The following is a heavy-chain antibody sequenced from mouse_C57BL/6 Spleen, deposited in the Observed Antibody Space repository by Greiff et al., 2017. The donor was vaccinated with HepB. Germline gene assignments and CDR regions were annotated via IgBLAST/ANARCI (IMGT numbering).Heavy chain of an antibody. J-gene: IGHJ1*03. CDR3: ARYWDGYWYFDV. CDR1: GYTFTSYW. D-gene: IGHD4-1*01. Sequence: VQLQQPGAELVKPGASVKMSCKASGYTFTSYWITWVKQRPGQGLEWIGDIYPGSGSTNYNEKFKSKATLTVDTSSSTAYMQLSSLTSEDSAVYYCARYWDGYWYFDVWGTGTTVTVSS. CDR2: IYPGSGST. V-gene: IGHV1-55*01.